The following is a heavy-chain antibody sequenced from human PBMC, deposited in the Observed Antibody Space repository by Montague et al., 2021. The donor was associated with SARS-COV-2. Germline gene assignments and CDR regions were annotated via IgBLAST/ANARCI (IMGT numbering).Heavy chain of an antibody. CDR1: GASITTYY. V-gene: IGHV4-4*07. CDR3: ARDYGDYSYYYGLDV. D-gene: IGHD4-17*01. CDR2: IYSSGST. Sequence: SETLSLTCAVSGASITTYYWSWIRQPPGKGLEWIGRIYSSGSTNYNPSLKSRVTMSVDTSKNQFSLKVSSVTAADTAVYYCARDYGDYSYYYGLDVWGQGTTVTVSS. J-gene: IGHJ6*02.